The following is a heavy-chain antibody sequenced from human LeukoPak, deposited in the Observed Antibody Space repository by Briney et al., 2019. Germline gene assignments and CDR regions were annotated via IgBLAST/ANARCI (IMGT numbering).Heavy chain of an antibody. CDR2: INQGGSDK. J-gene: IGHJ4*02. CDR1: GFTSSGHW. Sequence: GGSLRLSCAASGFTSSGHWMSWVRQAPGKGLEWVANINQGGSDKYYVDSVKGRFTISRDNANNLLYLQMNSLRGEDTAVYYCTRDRSRAEDDWGQGTLVTISS. V-gene: IGHV3-7*01. D-gene: IGHD1-14*01. CDR3: TRDRSRAEDD.